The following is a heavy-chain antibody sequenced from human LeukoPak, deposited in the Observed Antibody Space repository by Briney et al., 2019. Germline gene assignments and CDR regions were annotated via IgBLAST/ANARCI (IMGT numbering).Heavy chain of an antibody. J-gene: IGHJ4*02. V-gene: IGHV3-23*01. CDR3: ARGYSYGFDY. CDR1: GLTFSSYG. CDR2: ISTTGGTT. Sequence: GGSLRLSCAAAGLTFSSYGMSWVRQAPGRGLEWVSAISTTGGTTYYADSVRGRFTISRYNSRNTLYLQMNSMRAEDTAVYYCARGYSYGFDYWGQGNLATVSS. D-gene: IGHD5-18*01.